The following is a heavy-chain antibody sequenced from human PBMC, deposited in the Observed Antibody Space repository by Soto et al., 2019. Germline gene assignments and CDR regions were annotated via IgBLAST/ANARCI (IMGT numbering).Heavy chain of an antibody. CDR3: AKVRYSSPMGYYYGMDV. D-gene: IGHD6-19*01. Sequence: SVKVSCKASRVAFSKFIVTWVRQAPGLGLEWVGGIIPIFGTANYAQKFQGRVTITADESTSTSYMEVNNLRSEDTAVYYCAKVRYSSPMGYYYGMDVSGQGTTVTVSS. V-gene: IGHV1-69*13. J-gene: IGHJ6*02. CDR1: RVAFSKFI. CDR2: IIPIFGTA.